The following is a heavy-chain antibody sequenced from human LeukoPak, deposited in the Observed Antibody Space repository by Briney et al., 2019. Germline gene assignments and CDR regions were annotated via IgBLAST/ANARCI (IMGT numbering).Heavy chain of an antibody. D-gene: IGHD5-12*01. CDR2: ISDGGSST. CDR1: GFTFSSFA. CDR3: ATHHDYITSNYFDY. V-gene: IGHV3-23*01. Sequence: SGRSLRLSCTASGFTFSSFAMSWVRQAPGKGLEWVSAISDGGSSTNYADSVKGRFTISRDNAKNTLNLQMDSLRAEDTAVYYCATHHDYITSNYFDYWGQGILVAVSS. J-gene: IGHJ4*02.